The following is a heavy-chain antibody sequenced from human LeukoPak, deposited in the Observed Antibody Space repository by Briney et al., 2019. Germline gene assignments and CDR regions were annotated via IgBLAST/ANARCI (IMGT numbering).Heavy chain of an antibody. CDR1: GDSISNYF. Sequence: PSETLRLTCTVSGDSISNYFWSWIRQPAGKGLEWIGRIYTSGSIDYNPSLKSRVTMSVDTSKNQFSLKLWSVTAADTAVYYCARESKSYDGSGFYHDSWGEGTRDPLSS. D-gene: IGHD3-22*01. CDR2: IYTSGSI. CDR3: ARESKSYDGSGFYHDS. J-gene: IGHJ4*02. V-gene: IGHV4-4*07.